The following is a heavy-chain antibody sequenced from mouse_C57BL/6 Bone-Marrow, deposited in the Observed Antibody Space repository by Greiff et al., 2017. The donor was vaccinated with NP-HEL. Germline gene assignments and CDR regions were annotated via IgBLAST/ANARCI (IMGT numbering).Heavy chain of an antibody. Sequence: EVKLVKSGAELVRPGASVKLSCTASGFNIKDDYMHWVKQRPEQGLEWIGWIDPENGDTEYASKFQGKATITADTSSNTAYLQLSSLTSEDTAVYYCTSYDFYAMDYWGQGTSVTVSS. CDR3: TSYDFYAMDY. J-gene: IGHJ4*01. D-gene: IGHD6-5*01. CDR2: IDPENGDT. V-gene: IGHV14-4*01. CDR1: GFNIKDDY.